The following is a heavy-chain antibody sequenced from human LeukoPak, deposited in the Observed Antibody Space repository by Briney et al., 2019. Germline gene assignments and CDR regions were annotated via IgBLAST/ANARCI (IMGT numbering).Heavy chain of an antibody. D-gene: IGHD2-15*01. J-gene: IGHJ4*02. CDR1: GGSFSGYY. Sequence: SETLSLTCAVYGGSFSGYYWSWIRQPPGKGLEWIGEINHSGSTNYNPSLKSRVTISVDTSKNQFSLKLSSVTAADTAVYYCARDLDHPDIVVVVAATFSVGSGLDYWGQGTLVTVSS. V-gene: IGHV4-34*01. CDR2: INHSGST. CDR3: ARDLDHPDIVVVVAATFSVGSGLDY.